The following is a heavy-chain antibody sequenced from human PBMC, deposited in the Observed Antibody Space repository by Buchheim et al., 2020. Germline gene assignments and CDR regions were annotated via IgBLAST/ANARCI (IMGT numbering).Heavy chain of an antibody. D-gene: IGHD4-23*01. J-gene: IGHJ4*02. CDR2: MSNDGNVE. Sequence: QVRLVESGGGVVPPGRSLRLSCATSKFPFSTYAMHWVRQPPGKGLEWVALMSNDGNVEYYRDSVQGRFTVSRDNDKDTMFLQMNNLRPDDTAHYYCVKPFLYDDGGINFEHWGQG. CDR1: KFPFSTYA. V-gene: IGHV3-30*18. CDR3: VKPFLYDDGGINFEH.